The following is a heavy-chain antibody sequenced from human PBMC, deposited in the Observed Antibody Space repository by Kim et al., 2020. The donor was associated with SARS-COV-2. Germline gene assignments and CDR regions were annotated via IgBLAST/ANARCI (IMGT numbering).Heavy chain of an antibody. CDR1: GFTFSTYG. D-gene: IGHD2-15*01. CDR2: ISYDGNTV. Sequence: GGSLRLSCAVSGFTFSTYGMHWVRQAPGKGLEWVATISYDGNTVYYRDSVRGRFTISRDNAQNTLYLQMNSLRAEDTAVYYCTNMPVVGYCSGGTCSIFDYWGQGAQVTVSS. CDR3: TNMPVVGYCSGGTCSIFDY. J-gene: IGHJ4*02. V-gene: IGHV3-30*18.